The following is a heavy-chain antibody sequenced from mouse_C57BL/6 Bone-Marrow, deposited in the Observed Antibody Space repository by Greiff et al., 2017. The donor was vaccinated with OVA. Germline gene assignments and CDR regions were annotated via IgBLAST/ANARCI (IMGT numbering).Heavy chain of an antibody. CDR1: GYAFSSSW. CDR2: IYPGDGDT. J-gene: IGHJ1*03. Sequence: VQLKESGPELVKPGASVKISCKASGYAFSSSWMNWVKQRPGKGLEWIGRIYPGDGDTNYNGKFKGKATLTADKSSSTAYMQLSSLTSEDSAVYFCARWNGYHWYFDVWGTGTTVTVSS. V-gene: IGHV1-82*01. D-gene: IGHD2-2*01. CDR3: ARWNGYHWYFDV.